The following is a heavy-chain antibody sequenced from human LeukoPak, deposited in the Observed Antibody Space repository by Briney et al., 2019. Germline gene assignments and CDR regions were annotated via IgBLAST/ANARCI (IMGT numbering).Heavy chain of an antibody. CDR2: ISGSGGST. CDR3: AKDERYCSGGSCYSTYFQH. D-gene: IGHD2-15*01. CDR1: GFTFSSYA. Sequence: GGSLRLSCAASGFTFSSYAMSWVRQAPGKGLEWVSAISGSGGSTYYADSVKGRFTISRDNSKNTLYPQMNSLRAEDTAVYYCAKDERYCSGGSCYSTYFQHWGQGTLVTVSS. V-gene: IGHV3-23*01. J-gene: IGHJ1*01.